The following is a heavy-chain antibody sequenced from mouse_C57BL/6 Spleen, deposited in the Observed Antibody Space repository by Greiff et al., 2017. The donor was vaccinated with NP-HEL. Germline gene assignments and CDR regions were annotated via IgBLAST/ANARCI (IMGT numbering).Heavy chain of an antibody. J-gene: IGHJ1*03. D-gene: IGHD2-4*01. V-gene: IGHV1-26*01. Sequence: VQLQQSGPELVKPGASVKISCKASGYTFTDYYMNWVKQSHGKSLEWIGDINPNNGGTSYNQKFKGKATLTVDKSSSTAYMELRSLTSEDSAVYYCARRGDYDGDWYFDVWGTGTTVTVSS. CDR1: GYTFTDYY. CDR3: ARRGDYDGDWYFDV. CDR2: INPNNGGT.